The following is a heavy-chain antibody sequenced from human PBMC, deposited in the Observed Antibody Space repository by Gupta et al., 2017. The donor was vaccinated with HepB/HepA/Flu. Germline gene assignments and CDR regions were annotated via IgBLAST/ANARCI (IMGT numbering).Heavy chain of an antibody. Sequence: EVQLLESGGDLLQPGRTLILACAASGFTFSIFGMGWARRAPGKGLEWVAAINGDGGNKYYADFLKGRFTISRDNSRNTLYLQINGLRVEDTAIYYCGKGVSSGRLYYFNSWGQGTLVSVSS. CDR3: GKGVSSGRLYYFNS. CDR1: GFTFSIFG. V-gene: IGHV3-23*01. CDR2: INGDGGNK. J-gene: IGHJ4*02. D-gene: IGHD6-19*01.